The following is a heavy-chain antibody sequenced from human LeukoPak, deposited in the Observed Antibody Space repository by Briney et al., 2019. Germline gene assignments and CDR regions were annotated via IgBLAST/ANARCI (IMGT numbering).Heavy chain of an antibody. CDR2: IYPGDSDT. V-gene: IGHV5-51*01. J-gene: IGHJ6*04. Sequence: GESLKISCQGPGYSFTSYWIGWVRRMPGKGLEWMGIIYPGDSDTRYRTSLQAQVTFSAEKSINTAYLQSSSLKASNTAMYYCAGQSCSSTSCYVGGYYYYGMDVWGKGTTVTVSS. D-gene: IGHD2-2*01. CDR3: AGQSCSSTSCYVGGYYYYGMDV. CDR1: GYSFTSYW.